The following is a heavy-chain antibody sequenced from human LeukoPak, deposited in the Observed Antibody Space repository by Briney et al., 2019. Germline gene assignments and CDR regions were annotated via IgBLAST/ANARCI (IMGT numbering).Heavy chain of an antibody. D-gene: IGHD6-13*01. CDR3: AREDIAAAGTFDY. J-gene: IGHJ4*02. Sequence: ASVKVSCKAFGYTFTSNYMHRVRQAPGQGPEWMGVISPSGGSTTYAQKFQGRVTLTRDMSTSTGYLELSSLRSEDTAVYYCAREDIAAAGTFDYWGQGTLVTVSS. CDR2: ISPSGGST. CDR1: GYTFTSNY. V-gene: IGHV1-46*01.